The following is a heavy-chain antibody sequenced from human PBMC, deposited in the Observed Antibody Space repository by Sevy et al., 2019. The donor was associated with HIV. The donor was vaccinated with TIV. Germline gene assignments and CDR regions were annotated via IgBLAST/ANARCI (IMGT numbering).Heavy chain of an antibody. CDR2: ISESGAMT. J-gene: IGHJ4*02. V-gene: IGHV3-23*01. CDR3: AKASIEVAATTGGVFDY. D-gene: IGHD6-19*01. Sequence: GGSLRLSCVASGFTSSSYAMSWVRQAPGKGLEWVSSISESGAMTYYADSVKGRFTISRDNSKSTLYLQMNSLRAEDRAIYYCAKASIEVAATTGGVFDYWGQGTLVTVSS. CDR1: GFTSSSYA.